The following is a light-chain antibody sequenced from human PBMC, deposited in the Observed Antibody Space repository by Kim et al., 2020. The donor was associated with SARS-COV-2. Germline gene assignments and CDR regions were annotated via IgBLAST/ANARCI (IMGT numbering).Light chain of an antibody. CDR2: DTG. CDR1: RGAVTSGNY. CDR3: LLSYSGALV. J-gene: IGLJ3*02. Sequence: PGRIVTLTCGCIRGAVTSGNYPFWFQQKPGQAPRTLIYDTGNKLSWTPARFSGSLLGGKAALILSGAQPEDEAEYYCLLSYSGALVFGGGTQLTVL. V-gene: IGLV7-46*01.